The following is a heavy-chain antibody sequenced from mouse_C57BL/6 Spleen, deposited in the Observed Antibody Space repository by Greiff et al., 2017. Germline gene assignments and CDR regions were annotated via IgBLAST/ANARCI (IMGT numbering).Heavy chain of an antibody. J-gene: IGHJ1*03. V-gene: IGHV1-82*01. D-gene: IGHD1-1*01. CDR2: IYPGDGDT. Sequence: QVQLKESGPELVKPGASVKISCKASGYAFSSSWMNWVKQRPGKGLEWIGRIYPGDGDTNYNGKFKGKATLTADKSSSTAYMQLSSLTSEESAVYFCARCPLGYGSSWYFDVWGTGTTVTVSS. CDR3: ARCPLGYGSSWYFDV. CDR1: GYAFSSSW.